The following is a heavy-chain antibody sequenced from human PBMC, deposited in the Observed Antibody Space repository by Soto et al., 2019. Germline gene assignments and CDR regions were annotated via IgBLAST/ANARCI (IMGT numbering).Heavy chain of an antibody. CDR3: ARDKGGEFLKGSGMDV. CDR1: GDSITAYY. D-gene: IGHD3-10*01. J-gene: IGHJ6*02. V-gene: IGHV4-59*01. Sequence: QMQLQESGPGLVKPSETLSLICSVSGDSITAYYLSWLRQSPGKELEWIGYIYHNGETNYNPSLKSRVTILADTSKTQFSLRLSSVTAADTGVYYCARDKGGEFLKGSGMDVWGQGTTVIVSS. CDR2: IYHNGET.